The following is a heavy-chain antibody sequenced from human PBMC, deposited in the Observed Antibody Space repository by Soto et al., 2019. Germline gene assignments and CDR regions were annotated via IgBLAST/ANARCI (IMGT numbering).Heavy chain of an antibody. V-gene: IGHV3-23*01. D-gene: IGHD3-22*01. CDR1: GFTFSSYA. J-gene: IGHJ4*02. CDR2: ISGSGGST. CDR3: AKPYYYDSSGYYYTIDY. Sequence: LRLSCAASGFTFSSYAMSWVRQAPGKGLEWVSAISGSGGSTYYADSVKGRFTISRDNSKNTLYLQMNSLRAEDTAVYYCAKPYYYDSSGYYYTIDYWGQGTLVTVSS.